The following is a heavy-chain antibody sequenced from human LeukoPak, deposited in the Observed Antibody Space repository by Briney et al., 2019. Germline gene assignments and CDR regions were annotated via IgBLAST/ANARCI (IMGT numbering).Heavy chain of an antibody. CDR1: GLPFGSYG. CDR2: ITGNSVYT. Sequence: VGSLRHSCAVSGLPFGSYGMTWVREAPGKGLEWVSGITGNSVYTYYADSVKGRFTISRDNSKSTLSLQMNSLRAEDTAVYYCAKSYCGGDCGWGPGTLVTVSS. J-gene: IGHJ4*02. CDR3: AKSYCGGDCG. V-gene: IGHV3-23*01. D-gene: IGHD2-21*02.